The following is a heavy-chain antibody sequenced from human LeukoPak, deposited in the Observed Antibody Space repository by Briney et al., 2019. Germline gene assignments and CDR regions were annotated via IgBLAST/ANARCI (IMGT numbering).Heavy chain of an antibody. CDR1: GYSISSGYY. Sequence: SETLSLTCTVSGYSISSGYYWGWIRQPPGKGLEWIGSIYHSGTTYYTPSLRSRVTISLDTSKNQFSLKLSSVTAADTAVYYCARRAAAGPPLLDYWGQGTLVTVSS. J-gene: IGHJ4*02. CDR2: IYHSGTT. CDR3: ARRAAAGPPLLDY. D-gene: IGHD6-13*01. V-gene: IGHV4-38-2*02.